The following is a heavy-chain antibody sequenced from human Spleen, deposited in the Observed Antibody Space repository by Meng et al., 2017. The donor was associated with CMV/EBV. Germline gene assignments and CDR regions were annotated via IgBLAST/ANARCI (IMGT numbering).Heavy chain of an antibody. D-gene: IGHD2-2*01. CDR1: GFTFSSYS. CDR3: ARDDQLPFDY. Sequence: GESLKISCAASGFTFSSYSMNWVRQAPGKGLEWVSSISSSSSYIYYADSVKGRFTISRDNAKNSLYLQMNSLRAEDTAVYYCARDDQLPFDYWGQGTLVTVSS. V-gene: IGHV3-21*01. CDR2: ISSSSSYI. J-gene: IGHJ4*02.